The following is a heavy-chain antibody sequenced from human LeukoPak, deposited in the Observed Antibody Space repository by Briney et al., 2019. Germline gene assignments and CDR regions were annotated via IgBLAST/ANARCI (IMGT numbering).Heavy chain of an antibody. J-gene: IGHJ5*02. CDR3: VRDDFGDYTRRFDP. Sequence: PSETLSLTCTVSGGSISSNNYYWGWIRQPPGRGLEWIASINDGGSTYCNPPLKSRVTMSVDTSKNQFSLRLSSVTAADTAMYYCVRDDFGDYTRRFDPWGQGTLVTVSS. CDR1: GGSISSNNYY. CDR2: INDGGST. V-gene: IGHV4-39*07. D-gene: IGHD4-17*01.